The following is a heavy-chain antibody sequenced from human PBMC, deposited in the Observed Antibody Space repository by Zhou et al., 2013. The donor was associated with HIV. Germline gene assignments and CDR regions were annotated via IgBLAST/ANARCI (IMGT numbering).Heavy chain of an antibody. CDR3: VRRGLCDHCDDWDFQH. J-gene: IGHJ1*01. CDR2: MNPYRGAV. Sequence: QVHLVQFGAVMKKPGSSVRISCEASGYTFVDYFIHWIRHVPGKGLEWMGWMNPYRGAVNYPWPFQGRVTLTRKSSYDTDTGTAYMELSRLTPADTAVYYCVRRGLCDHCDDWDFQHWGQGTPVVVSS. CDR1: GYTFVDYF. D-gene: IGHD2-21*02. V-gene: IGHV1-2*02.